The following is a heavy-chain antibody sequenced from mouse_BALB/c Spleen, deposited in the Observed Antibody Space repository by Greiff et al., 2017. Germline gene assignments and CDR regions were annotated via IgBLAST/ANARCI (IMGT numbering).Heavy chain of an antibody. J-gene: IGHJ1*01. V-gene: IGHV2-9*02. CDR1: GFSLTSYG. CDR3: ARETGTYWYFDV. CDR2: IWAGGST. Sequence: VKLVESGPGLVAPSQSLSITCTVSGFSLTSYGVHWVRQPPGKGLEWLGVIWAGGSTNYNSALMSRLSISKDNSKSQVFLKMNSLQTDDTAMYYCARETGTYWYFDVWGAGTTVTVSS. D-gene: IGHD4-1*01.